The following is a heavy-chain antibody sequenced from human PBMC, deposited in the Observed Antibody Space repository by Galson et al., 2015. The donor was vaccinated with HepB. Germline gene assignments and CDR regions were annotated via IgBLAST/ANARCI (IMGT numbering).Heavy chain of an antibody. J-gene: IGHJ4*02. D-gene: IGHD5-12*01. Sequence: SVKVSCKAYGGTLWSSGISWVRQAPGQGLEWMGRIIAMFDTASYAQNFQDRVTITADESTSTAYMELNSLRSEDTAVYYCAKTISVATGSGLGYYFDYWGQGTLLTVSS. CDR1: GGTLWSSG. V-gene: IGHV1-69*13. CDR2: IIAMFDTA. CDR3: AKTISVATGSGLGYYFDY.